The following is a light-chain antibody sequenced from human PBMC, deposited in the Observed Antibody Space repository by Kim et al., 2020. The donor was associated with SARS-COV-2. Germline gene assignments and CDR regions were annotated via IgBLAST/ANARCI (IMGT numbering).Light chain of an antibody. Sequence: YAAGEDRVIITGRASQGIANNVAWFQQNPGKAPKSLVNAASSLESGVPSRFSGSGSGTDFILTISSLQPEDYATYYCQKYAGYPRTFGQGTKVEI. CDR2: AAS. CDR3: QKYAGYPRT. V-gene: IGKV1-16*01. J-gene: IGKJ1*01. CDR1: QGIANN.